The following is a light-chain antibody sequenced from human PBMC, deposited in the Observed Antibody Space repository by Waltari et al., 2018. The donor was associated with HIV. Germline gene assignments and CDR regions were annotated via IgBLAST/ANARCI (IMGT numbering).Light chain of an antibody. CDR2: GNS. CDR1: SSNIGAGYD. J-gene: IGLJ3*02. Sequence: QSVLTQPPSVSGAPGQRVTISCTGSSSNIGAGYDVHWYQPLPGTAPKPLIYGNSNLPSVFPYRFSGSKSGPSASLAITGLQAVDEADYYCQSYDSSLSAWVFGGGTRLSVL. CDR3: QSYDSSLSAWV. V-gene: IGLV1-40*01.